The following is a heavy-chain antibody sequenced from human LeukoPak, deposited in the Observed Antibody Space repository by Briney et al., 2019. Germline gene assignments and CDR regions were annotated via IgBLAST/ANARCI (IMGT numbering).Heavy chain of an antibody. V-gene: IGHV1-8*01. D-gene: IGHD1-26*01. Sequence: HRASVGVSCKASGYTFSNYDINWVRQVTGQGLEWMGWMNPDSGNTGYAQRFQGRVTLTRNPSISTAYMEVSSLRSEDTAVYFCARGTTRKYGDFDYWGQGTLVTVSS. CDR3: ARGTTRKYGDFDY. CDR1: GYTFSNYD. CDR2: MNPDSGNT. J-gene: IGHJ4*02.